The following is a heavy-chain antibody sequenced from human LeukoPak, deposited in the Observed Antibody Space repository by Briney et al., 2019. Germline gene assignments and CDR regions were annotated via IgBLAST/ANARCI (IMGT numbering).Heavy chain of an antibody. Sequence: GESLKISCKGSGYSFTSYWIGWVRPMPGKGLEWMGIIYPGDSDTRYSPSFQGQVTISADKSISTAYLQWSSLKVSDTAMYYCAREGPFGDYAFDYWGQGTLVTVSS. J-gene: IGHJ4*02. D-gene: IGHD4-17*01. CDR1: GYSFTSYW. CDR3: AREGPFGDYAFDY. CDR2: IYPGDSDT. V-gene: IGHV5-51*01.